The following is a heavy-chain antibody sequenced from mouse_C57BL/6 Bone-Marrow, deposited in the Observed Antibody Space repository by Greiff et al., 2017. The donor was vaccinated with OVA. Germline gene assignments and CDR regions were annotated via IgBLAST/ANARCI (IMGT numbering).Heavy chain of an antibody. J-gene: IGHJ2*01. D-gene: IGHD2-4*01. Sequence: EVMLVESGGGLVKPGGSLKLSCAASGFTFSSYAMSWVRQTPEKRLEWVATISDGGSYTYYPDNVKGRFTISRDNAKNNLYLQMSHLKSEDTAMYYCARIYDYDGSFDYWGQGTTLTVSS. CDR2: ISDGGSYT. CDR3: ARIYDYDGSFDY. CDR1: GFTFSSYA. V-gene: IGHV5-4*03.